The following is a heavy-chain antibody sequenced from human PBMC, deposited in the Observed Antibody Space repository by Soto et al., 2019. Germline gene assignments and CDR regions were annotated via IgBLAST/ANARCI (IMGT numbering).Heavy chain of an antibody. V-gene: IGHV1-3*01. CDR1: GYTFTNYL. CDR2: INAANDNT. D-gene: IGHD6-6*01. CDR3: ARGFEAARSFDY. Sequence: ASVKVSCKASGYTFTNYLMHWARQAPGQRLEWMGWINAANDNTKYSQKLQGRVTFTRDTSATTAYMELSSLRSEDTAVYYCARGFEAARSFDYWGQGTLVTVSS. J-gene: IGHJ4*02.